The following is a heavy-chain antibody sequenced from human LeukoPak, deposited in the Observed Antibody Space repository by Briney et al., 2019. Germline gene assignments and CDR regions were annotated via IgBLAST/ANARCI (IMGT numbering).Heavy chain of an antibody. J-gene: IGHJ4*02. CDR3: ARDDPEATIVAGDY. V-gene: IGHV3-11*04. Sequence: GGSLRLSCAASGFTFSDYYVSWIRQAPGKGLEWVSYISSSGSTIYYADSVKGRFTISRDNAKNSLYLQMNSLRDEDTAVYYCARDDPEATIVAGDYWGQGTLVTVSS. CDR2: ISSSGSTI. D-gene: IGHD5-12*01. CDR1: GFTFSDYY.